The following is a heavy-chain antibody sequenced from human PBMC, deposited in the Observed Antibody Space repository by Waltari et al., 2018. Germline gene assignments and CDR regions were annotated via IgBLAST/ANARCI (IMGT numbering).Heavy chain of an antibody. D-gene: IGHD2-21*01. V-gene: IGHV3-30*18. CDR1: GFRLRYFG. CDR2: ASFDGSTT. J-gene: IGHJ5*02. CDR3: AKDAFGNAYLDH. Sequence: QVQLVESGGGVVQPGMSLRVSGAASGFRLRYFGMHWVRQAPGKGLEWVALASFDGSTTYYADSVRGRFTISRDNSKNTLYLDINTLRVDDTAIYYCAKDAFGNAYLDHWGQGTLVTVSS.